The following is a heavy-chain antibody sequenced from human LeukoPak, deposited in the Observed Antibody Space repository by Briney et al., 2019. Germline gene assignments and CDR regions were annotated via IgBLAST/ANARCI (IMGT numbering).Heavy chain of an antibody. V-gene: IGHV4-34*01. Sequence: PSETLSLTCAVYGGSFSGYYWSWIRQPPGKGLEWIGEINHSGSTNYNPSLKSRVTIPVDTSKNQFSLKLSSVTAADTAVYYCARGPAQASFDYWGQGTLVTVSS. CDR3: ARGPAQASFDY. CDR1: GGSFSGYY. CDR2: INHSGST. J-gene: IGHJ4*02.